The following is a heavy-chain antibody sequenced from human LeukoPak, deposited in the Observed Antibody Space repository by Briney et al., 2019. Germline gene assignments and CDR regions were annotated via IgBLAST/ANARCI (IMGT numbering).Heavy chain of an antibody. CDR2: IYSGGST. J-gene: IGHJ4*02. V-gene: IGHV3-53*01. D-gene: IGHD3-22*01. Sequence: GGSLRLSCAAPGFTVSSSYMSWVRQAPGKGLEWVSVIYSGGSTYYADSVKGRFTISRGNSKNTLYLQMNGLRAEDTAVYYCARATRYDSSVYYFDYWGQGTLVTVSS. CDR1: GFTVSSSY. CDR3: ARATRYDSSVYYFDY.